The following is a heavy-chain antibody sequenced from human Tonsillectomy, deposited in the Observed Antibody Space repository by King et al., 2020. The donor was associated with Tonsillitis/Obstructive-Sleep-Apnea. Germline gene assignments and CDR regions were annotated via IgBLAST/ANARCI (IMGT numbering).Heavy chain of an antibody. CDR2: IRGTSRT. CDR3: AKTDGGDYFYMDV. Sequence: VQLVESGGGLVQTGGSLRLSCAASGFTFSSYTIAWVRQAPGKGLEWVSGIRGTSRTYYTDSVKGRFTISRDNSKNTLFLQMNSLTAEDTAVYYCAKTDGGDYFYMDVWGKGTTVTVSS. V-gene: IGHV3-23*04. J-gene: IGHJ6*03. CDR1: GFTFSSYT. D-gene: IGHD3-16*01.